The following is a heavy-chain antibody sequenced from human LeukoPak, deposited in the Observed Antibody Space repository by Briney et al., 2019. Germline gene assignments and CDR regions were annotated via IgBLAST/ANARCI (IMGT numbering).Heavy chain of an antibody. CDR3: ARGATGYFDY. CDR1: GFTFSSYG. V-gene: IGHV3-33*01. J-gene: IGHJ4*02. Sequence: GGSLRLSCAASGFTFSSYGMHWVRQAPGKGLEWVAVKWYDGSNKYYADSVKGRFSISRDNSKDTLYLQMNSLRAEDTAVYYCARGATGYFDYWGQGTLVTVSS. CDR2: KWYDGSNK.